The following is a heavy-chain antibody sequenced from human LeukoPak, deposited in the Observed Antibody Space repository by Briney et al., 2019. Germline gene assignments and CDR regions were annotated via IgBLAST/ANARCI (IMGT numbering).Heavy chain of an antibody. Sequence: PGRSLRLSCAASGFTFSSYGMHWVRQAPGKGLEWVAVIWYDGSNKYYADSVKGRFTISRDNSKNTLYLQMNSLRAEDTAVYYCAKVLAGDDAFDIWGQGTMVTVSS. CDR2: IWYDGSNK. CDR1: GFTFSSYG. J-gene: IGHJ3*02. CDR3: AKVLAGDDAFDI. D-gene: IGHD6-19*01. V-gene: IGHV3-33*06.